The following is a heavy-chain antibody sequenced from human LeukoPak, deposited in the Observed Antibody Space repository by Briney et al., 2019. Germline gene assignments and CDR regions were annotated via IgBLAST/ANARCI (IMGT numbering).Heavy chain of an antibody. CDR3: AKVRLSYLDS. J-gene: IGHJ4*02. Sequence: SVKVSCKASGGTFSSYAISWVRQAPGQGLEWMGGIIPIFGTANYAQKFQGRVTITTDESTSTAYMELSSLRSEDTAVYFCAKVRLSYLDSWGQGTLVTVSS. V-gene: IGHV1-69*05. CDR1: GGTFSSYA. CDR2: IIPIFGTA.